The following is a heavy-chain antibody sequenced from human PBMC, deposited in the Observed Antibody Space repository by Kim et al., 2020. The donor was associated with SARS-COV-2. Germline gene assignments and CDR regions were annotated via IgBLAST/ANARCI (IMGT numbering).Heavy chain of an antibody. V-gene: IGHV4-34*01. Sequence: SETLSLTCAVYGGSFSGYYWSWIRQPPGKGLEWVGEINRSGSTNYNTALQSRVTISVDTSKNQFALKLSSVTAADTAVYYCARGRVPAAMANWGQGTMVTVSS. J-gene: IGHJ4*02. D-gene: IGHD2-2*01. CDR2: INRSGST. CDR1: GGSFSGYY. CDR3: ARGRVPAAMAN.